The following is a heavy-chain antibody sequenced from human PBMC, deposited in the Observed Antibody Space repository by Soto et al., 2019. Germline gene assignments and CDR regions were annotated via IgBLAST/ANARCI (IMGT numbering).Heavy chain of an antibody. CDR2: IYLGDSDT. J-gene: IGHJ6*02. V-gene: IGHV5-51*01. CDR1: GYSFTSYW. CDR3: ARQYCRGDCYSDYYYGMDV. Sequence: GESLKISCKGSGYSFTSYWIGWVRQMPGKGLEWMGIIYLGDSDTRYSPSFQGQVTISVDKSISTAYLQWSSLKASDTAMYYCARQYCRGDCYSDYYYGMDVWGQGTTVTVPS. D-gene: IGHD2-21*02.